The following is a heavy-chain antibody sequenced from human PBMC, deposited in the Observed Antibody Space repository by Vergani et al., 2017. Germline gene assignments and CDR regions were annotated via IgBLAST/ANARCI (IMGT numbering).Heavy chain of an antibody. Sequence: QVQLVQSGAEVKKPGASVKVSCKASGYTFTDYFMHWVRQAPGQGLELMGWINPNSGGTNYAQKFQGRVTMTRDTSISTAYMELSNLRSDDTAVYYCARVGTSSNRDYFDDWGQGTLVTVSS. V-gene: IGHV1-2*02. J-gene: IGHJ4*02. CDR1: GYTFTDYF. CDR3: ARVGTSSNRDYFDD. D-gene: IGHD2-2*01. CDR2: INPNSGGT.